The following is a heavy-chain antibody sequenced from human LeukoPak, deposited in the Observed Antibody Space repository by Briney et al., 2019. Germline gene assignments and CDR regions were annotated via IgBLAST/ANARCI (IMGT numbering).Heavy chain of an antibody. J-gene: IGHJ5*02. Sequence: GGSLRLSCAASGFTFSSYSMNWVRQAPGKGLEWVSSISSSSSYIYYADSVKGRFTISRDNAKNSLYLQMNSLRAEDTAVYYCARDPNSITIFGVETNWFDPWGQGTLVTVSS. V-gene: IGHV3-21*01. CDR1: GFTFSSYS. CDR3: ARDPNSITIFGVETNWFDP. CDR2: ISSSSSYI. D-gene: IGHD3-3*01.